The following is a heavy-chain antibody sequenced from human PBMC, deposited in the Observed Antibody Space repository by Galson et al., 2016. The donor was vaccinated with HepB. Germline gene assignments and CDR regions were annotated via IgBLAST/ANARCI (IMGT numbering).Heavy chain of an antibody. D-gene: IGHD2-21*01. V-gene: IGHV4-59*01. Sequence: LSLTCTVSGGSISDYYWSWIRQPPGKGLEWIGYIYYTGYTNSIPSLKSCVTMSVDTSRNQFSLNLSSVTAADTAVYFCARPIATSYLEGAFEIWGHGTMVTVSS. CDR3: ARPIATSYLEGAFEI. CDR1: GGSISDYY. CDR2: IYYTGYT. J-gene: IGHJ3*02.